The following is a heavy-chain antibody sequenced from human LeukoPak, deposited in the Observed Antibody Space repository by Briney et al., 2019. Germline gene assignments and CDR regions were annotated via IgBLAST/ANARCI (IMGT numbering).Heavy chain of an antibody. CDR1: GLTINSKY. D-gene: IGHD5-12*01. J-gene: IGHJ4*02. V-gene: IGHV3-53*01. Sequence: PGGSLRLSCAAPGLTINSKYMTWVRQAPGKGLEWVSVIYSDGSTYYADSVKGRFTISRDSSKNTLYLQMNSLRAEDTAVYFCARYSGYDTVLYFDYWGRGTLVTVSS. CDR3: ARYSGYDTVLYFDY. CDR2: IYSDGST.